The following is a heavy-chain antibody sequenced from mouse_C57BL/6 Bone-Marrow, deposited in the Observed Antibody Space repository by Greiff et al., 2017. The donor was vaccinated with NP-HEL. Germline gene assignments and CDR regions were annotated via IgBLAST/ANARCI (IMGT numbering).Heavy chain of an antibody. CDR3: AISCGYYGDYAMDY. Sequence: VQLQQPGAELVKPGASVKVSCKASGYTFTSYWMHWVKQRPGQGLEWIGRIHPSASDTNYNQKFKGKATLTVDKSSSTAYMQLSSLTSEDSAVYYCAISCGYYGDYAMDYWGQGTSVTVSA. D-gene: IGHD2-3*01. J-gene: IGHJ4*01. V-gene: IGHV1-74*01. CDR2: IHPSASDT. CDR1: GYTFTSYW.